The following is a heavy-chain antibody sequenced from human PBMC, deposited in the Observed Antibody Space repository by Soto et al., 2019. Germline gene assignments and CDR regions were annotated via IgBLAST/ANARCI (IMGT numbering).Heavy chain of an antibody. CDR3: ASSFLYDNLTGGYGMDV. D-gene: IGHD3-9*01. V-gene: IGHV1-69*01. Sequence: QVQLVQSGAEVKKPGSSVKVSCKASGGTFSSYAISWVRQAPGQGLEWMGGIIPIFGTANYAQKFQGRVTITADESTSKAFMELSSLRSEDTAVDYCASSFLYDNLTGGYGMDVWGQGTKVTVSS. J-gene: IGHJ6*02. CDR2: IIPIFGTA. CDR1: GGTFSSYA.